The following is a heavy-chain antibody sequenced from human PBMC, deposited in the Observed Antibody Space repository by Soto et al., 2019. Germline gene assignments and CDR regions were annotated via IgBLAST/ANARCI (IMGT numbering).Heavy chain of an antibody. CDR1: GGSISSYY. V-gene: IGHV4-59*01. CDR3: ARVDTDSSGYYYGPPDY. D-gene: IGHD3-22*01. CDR2: IYYSGST. Sequence: PSETLSLTCTVSGGSISSYYWSWIRQPPGKGLEWIGYIYYSGSTNYNPSLKSRVTISVGTSKNQFSLKLSSVTAADTAVYYCARVDTDSSGYYYGPPDYWGQGTLVTAPQ. J-gene: IGHJ4*02.